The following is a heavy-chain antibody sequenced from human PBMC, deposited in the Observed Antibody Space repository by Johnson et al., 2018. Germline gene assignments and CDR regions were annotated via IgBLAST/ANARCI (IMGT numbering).Heavy chain of an antibody. CDR3: AKDWYSSSWYGHFQY. J-gene: IGHJ1*01. D-gene: IGHD6-13*01. CDR2: ISYDGSNT. V-gene: IGHV3-30*18. CDR1: GFTFSSYG. Sequence: QVQLVQSGGGVVQPGRSLRLSCAASGFTFSSYGIHWVRQAPGKGLEWVAVISYDGSNTYYADSVKGRFTISRDNSKNTLYLQMNSLGAEDTAVYYCAKDWYSSSWYGHFQYWGQGTLVTVSS.